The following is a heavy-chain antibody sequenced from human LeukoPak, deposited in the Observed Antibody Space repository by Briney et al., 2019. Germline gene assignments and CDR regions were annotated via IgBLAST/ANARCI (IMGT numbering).Heavy chain of an antibody. CDR2: IYYSGST. Sequence: SETLSLTCTVSGGSISSSSYYWGWIRQPPGKGLEWIGSIYYSGSTYYNPSLKSRVTISVDTSKNQFSLKLSSVTAADTAVYYCARGLHYYDSSGTNFDYWGQGTLVTVSS. CDR3: ARGLHYYDSSGTNFDY. CDR1: GGSISSSSYY. J-gene: IGHJ4*02. V-gene: IGHV4-39*01. D-gene: IGHD3-22*01.